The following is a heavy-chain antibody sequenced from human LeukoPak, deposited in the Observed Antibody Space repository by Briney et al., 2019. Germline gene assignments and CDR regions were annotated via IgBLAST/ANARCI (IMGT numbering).Heavy chain of an antibody. CDR2: INHSGST. CDR3: ARYCSHIDRFSSYFDS. Sequence: SETLSLTCGVYGGSLSGYYWSWIRQPPGKGLEWIGEINHSGSTNSNSSLKSRVTISIDTSKNQFSLNLTSVTAADTAVYYCARYCSHIDRFSSYFDSWGQGILVTVSS. D-gene: IGHD2-15*01. CDR1: GGSLSGYY. V-gene: IGHV4-34*01. J-gene: IGHJ4*02.